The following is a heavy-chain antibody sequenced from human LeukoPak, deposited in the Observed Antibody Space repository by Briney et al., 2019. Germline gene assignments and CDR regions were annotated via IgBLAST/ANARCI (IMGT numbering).Heavy chain of an antibody. J-gene: IGHJ4*02. CDR3: VRVKSGSISDS. CDR1: GGSIRSSNYY. CDR2: ISYSGST. V-gene: IGHV4-39*07. D-gene: IGHD1-26*01. Sequence: SETLSLTCTVSGGSIRSSNYYWGWIRQPPGEGLEWIASISYSGSTYYNPSVKSRVAISRDTSKNQFSLSLNSVTAADTAVYYCVRVKSGSISDSWGQGTLVTVSS.